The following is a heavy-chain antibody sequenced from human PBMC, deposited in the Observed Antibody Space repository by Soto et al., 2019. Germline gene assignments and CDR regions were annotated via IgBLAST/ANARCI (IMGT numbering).Heavy chain of an antibody. J-gene: IGHJ6*02. CDR1: EFTFSPYP. Sequence: QEQLVESGGGVVQPGRPLRLSCAASEFTFSPYPMHWVRQAPGKGLEWVAVISFDGATKYYADSVKGRFAISRDNSMNTLYLQMNSRRTEDTAVYYCAKDPSASSNSYQAMEVWGPGTTVTVSS. D-gene: IGHD6-6*01. V-gene: IGHV3-30*09. CDR3: AKDPSASSNSYQAMEV. CDR2: ISFDGATK.